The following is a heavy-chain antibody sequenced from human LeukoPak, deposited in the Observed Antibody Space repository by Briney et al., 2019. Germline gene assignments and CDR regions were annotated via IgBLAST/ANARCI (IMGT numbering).Heavy chain of an antibody. CDR3: ARDGHHCSSTSCYPNFDY. J-gene: IGHJ4*02. CDR1: GGSISSGGYY. CDR2: IYHSGST. D-gene: IGHD2-2*01. Sequence: SETLSLTCTVSGGSISSGGYYWSWIRQPPGKGLEWIGYIYHSGSTYYNPSLKSRVTISVDRSKNQFSLKLSSVTAADTAVYYCARDGHHCSSTSCYPNFDYWGQGTLVTVSS. V-gene: IGHV4-30-2*01.